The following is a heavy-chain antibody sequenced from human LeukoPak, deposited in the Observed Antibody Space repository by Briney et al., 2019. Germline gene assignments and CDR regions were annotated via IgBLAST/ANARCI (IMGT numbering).Heavy chain of an antibody. CDR2: ISSSGSTI. CDR3: ARDDGRVAAFDI. Sequence: GGSLRLSCAASGFTFSSYEMNWVRQAPGKGLEWVSYISSSGSTIYYADSVKGRFTISRDNAKYSLYLQMNSLRAEDTAVYYCARDDGRVAAFDIWGQGTMVTVSS. CDR1: GFTFSSYE. V-gene: IGHV3-48*03. D-gene: IGHD5-24*01. J-gene: IGHJ3*02.